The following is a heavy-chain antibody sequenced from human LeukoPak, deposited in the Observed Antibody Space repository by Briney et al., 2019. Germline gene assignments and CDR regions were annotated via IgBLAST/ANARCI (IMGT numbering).Heavy chain of an antibody. CDR2: TYYRSKWYS. J-gene: IGHJ6*03. D-gene: IGHD2-15*01. V-gene: IGHV6-1*01. Sequence: SQTPSLTCAISGDTVSSNSAAWNWIRQSPSRGLEWLGRTYYRSKWYSDYAVSVKSRITINPDTSKNQFSLQLNSVTPEDTAVYYCARGPQVVGYYYIDEWGKETTVTVSS. CDR3: ARGPQVVGYYYIDE. CDR1: GDTVSSNSAA.